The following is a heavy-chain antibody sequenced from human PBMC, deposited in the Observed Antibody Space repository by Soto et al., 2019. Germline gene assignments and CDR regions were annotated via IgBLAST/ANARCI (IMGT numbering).Heavy chain of an antibody. Sequence: PGGSLRLSCAASGFTFSSYSMNWVRQAPGKGLEWVSYISSSSSTIYYADSVKGRFTISRDNAKNSLYLQMNSLRDEDTAVYYCARDLRVVGYDILTGYYTPDVWGQGATVTVSS. D-gene: IGHD3-9*01. CDR3: ARDLRVVGYDILTGYYTPDV. J-gene: IGHJ6*02. V-gene: IGHV3-48*02. CDR2: ISSSSSTI. CDR1: GFTFSSYS.